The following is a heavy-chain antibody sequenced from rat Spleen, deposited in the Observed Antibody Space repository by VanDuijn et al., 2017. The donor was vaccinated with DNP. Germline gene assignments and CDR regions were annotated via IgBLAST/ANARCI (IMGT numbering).Heavy chain of an antibody. CDR1: GFTFSDYA. CDR2: ISYDGSRT. D-gene: IGHD1-6*01. V-gene: IGHV5-17*01. J-gene: IGHJ4*01. CDR3: ARSDYVYYGPYAMDA. Sequence: EVQLVESGGGLVQPGRSLKLSCAASGFTFSDYAMAWVRQAPKKGLEWVATISYDGSRTYYRDSVKGRFTISRDNAKSTLYLQMDSLRSEDTATYYCARSDYVYYGPYAMDAWGQGTSVTVSS.